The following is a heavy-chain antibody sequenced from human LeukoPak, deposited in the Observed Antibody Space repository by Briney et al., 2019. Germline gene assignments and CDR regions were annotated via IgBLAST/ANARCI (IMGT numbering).Heavy chain of an antibody. J-gene: IGHJ4*02. D-gene: IGHD2/OR15-2a*01. CDR2: IDGGGHAT. CDR3: AKSLATGGAPFLDF. Sequence: GGSLRLSCVASGFPFSSYPMSWVRQIPGGGLEWVASIDGGGHATFHAALVTGRFTVSRDNIGNTLFLQMDSLRVDDTALYFCAKSLATGGAPFLDFWGPGTLVTVS. CDR1: GFPFSSYP. V-gene: IGHV3-23*01.